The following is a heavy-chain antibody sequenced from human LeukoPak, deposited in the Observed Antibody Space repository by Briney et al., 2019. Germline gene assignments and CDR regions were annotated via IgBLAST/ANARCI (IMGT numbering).Heavy chain of an antibody. CDR2: ISESAGST. J-gene: IGHJ4*02. Sequence: GGSLRLPCAASGFTFSSYAMTWVRQAPAKGLECVSSISESAGSTHYADSVHGRFTISRDTSKKTLYLQMNSLRDEDPAVYYCAIGRGYYYDSSGYCCLDYWGQGTLVTVSS. CDR3: AIGRGYYYDSSGYCCLDY. D-gene: IGHD3-22*01. CDR1: GFTFSSYA. V-gene: IGHV3-23*01.